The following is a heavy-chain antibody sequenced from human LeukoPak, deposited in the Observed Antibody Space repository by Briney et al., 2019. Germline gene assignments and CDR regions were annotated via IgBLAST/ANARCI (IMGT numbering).Heavy chain of an antibody. V-gene: IGHV3-7*01. D-gene: IGHD1-1*01. CDR3: ARPAAGTPGTAY. CDR2: IKPDGSVK. CDR1: GFTFSSYG. J-gene: IGHJ4*02. Sequence: PGGSLRLSCAASGFTFSSYGMHWVRQTPGKGLEWLANIKPDGSVKNYVDSVKGRFTISRDNAKTSVFLQMNSLTVEDTAVYYCARPAAGTPGTAYWGQGTLVTVSS.